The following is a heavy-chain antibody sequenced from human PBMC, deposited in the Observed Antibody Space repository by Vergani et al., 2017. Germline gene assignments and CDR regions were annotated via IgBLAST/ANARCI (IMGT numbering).Heavy chain of an antibody. J-gene: IGHJ6*02. V-gene: IGHV7-4-1*02. D-gene: IGHD6-19*01. Sequence: QVQLVQSGSELKKPGASVKVSCKASGYTFTSYAMNWVRQAPGQGLEFMGWINTNSGNPTYAPGFTGRFVFALDTSVSTAYLQVSGLKAEDSAVYYCARGRQWRLTEYLYGMDGWGQGTTVTVSS. CDR1: GYTFTSYA. CDR2: INTNSGNP. CDR3: ARGRQWRLTEYLYGMDG.